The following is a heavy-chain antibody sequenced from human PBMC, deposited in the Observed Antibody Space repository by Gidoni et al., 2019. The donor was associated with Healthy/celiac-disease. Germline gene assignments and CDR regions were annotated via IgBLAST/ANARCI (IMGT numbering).Heavy chain of an antibody. V-gene: IGHV4-30-4*01. CDR1: GCSLSSGDYY. CDR3: ARGSGSFNWFDP. Sequence: QLQLQESGPGLVKPSQTLSLTCTVSGCSLSSGDYYWSWIRQPPGKGLEWIGYIYYSGSTYYNPSLKSRVTISVDTSKNQFSLKLSSVTAADTAVYYCARGSGSFNWFDPWGQGTLVTVSS. D-gene: IGHD3-10*01. CDR2: IYYSGST. J-gene: IGHJ5*02.